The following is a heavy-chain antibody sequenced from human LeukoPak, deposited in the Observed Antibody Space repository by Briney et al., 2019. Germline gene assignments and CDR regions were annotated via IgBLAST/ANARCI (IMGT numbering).Heavy chain of an antibody. J-gene: IGHJ4*02. V-gene: IGHV3-30*18. CDR3: AKDGRRAPYFETSVPAGYFDY. Sequence: GGSLRLSCAASGFTFSSYGMHWVRQAPGKGLEWVAVISYGGGNKYYTDSVKGRFTISRDNSKNTLYLQVNSLRAEDTAVFYCAKDGRRAPYFETSVPAGYFDYWGQGTLVTVSS. CDR2: ISYGGGNK. D-gene: IGHD3-22*01. CDR1: GFTFSSYG.